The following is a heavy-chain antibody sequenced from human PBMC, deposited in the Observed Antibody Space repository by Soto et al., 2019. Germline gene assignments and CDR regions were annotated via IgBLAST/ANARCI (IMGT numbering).Heavy chain of an antibody. CDR2: IYPGDSDT. Sequence: GESLKISCKGSGYSFTSYWINWVRQMPGKGLEWMGVIYPGDSDTRYSPSFQGQVTISADKSINTAYLQWRSLKASDTAVYYCARHRGSPRSYFGMDVWGQGTTVTVSS. CDR3: ARHRGSPRSYFGMDV. D-gene: IGHD5-12*01. J-gene: IGHJ6*02. CDR1: GYSFTSYW. V-gene: IGHV5-51*01.